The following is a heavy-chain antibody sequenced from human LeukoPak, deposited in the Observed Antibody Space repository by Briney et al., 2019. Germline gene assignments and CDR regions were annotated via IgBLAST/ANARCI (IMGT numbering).Heavy chain of an antibody. CDR2: IKEDGSVK. Sequence: GGSLRLSCAASGFTFSRHWMSWVRQAAGKGLEWVANIKEDGSVKYYVDSVKGRFTISRDNANNLLYLQMNSLRGEDAAVYYCVRDDWGPGDNWGQGTLVTVSS. CDR3: VRDDWGPGDN. CDR1: GFTFSRHW. J-gene: IGHJ4*02. D-gene: IGHD2-21*01. V-gene: IGHV3-7*01.